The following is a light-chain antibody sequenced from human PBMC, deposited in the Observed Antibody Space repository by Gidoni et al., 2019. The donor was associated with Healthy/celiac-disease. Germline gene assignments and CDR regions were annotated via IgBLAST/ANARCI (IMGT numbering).Light chain of an antibody. CDR2: QDS. Sequence: SYELTQPPSVSVSPGQTARIPCSGDALPKQYAYWYQQKPGQAPVLVIYQDSERPSGIPERFSGSSSGTTVTLTISGVQAEDEADYYCQSADSSGTYPEVFGGGTKLTVL. CDR1: ALPKQY. CDR3: QSADSSGTYPEV. J-gene: IGLJ2*01. V-gene: IGLV3-25*03.